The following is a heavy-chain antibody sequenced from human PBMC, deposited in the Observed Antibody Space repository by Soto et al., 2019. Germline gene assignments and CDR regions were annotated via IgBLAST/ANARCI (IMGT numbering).Heavy chain of an antibody. CDR2: INHSGST. D-gene: IGHD7-27*01. J-gene: IGHJ6*03. V-gene: IGHV4-34*01. CDR1: GGSFSGYY. CDR3: ARSLSKWGFYYMDV. Sequence: QVQLQQWGAGLLKPSETLSLTCAVYGGSFSGYYWSWIRQPPGKGLEWIGEINHSGSTDYNPSLKSRVTISVDTSKNQFSLKLSSVTAADTAVYYCARSLSKWGFYYMDVWSKGTTVTVSS.